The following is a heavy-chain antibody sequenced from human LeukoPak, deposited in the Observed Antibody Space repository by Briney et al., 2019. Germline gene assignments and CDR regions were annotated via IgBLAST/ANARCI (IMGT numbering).Heavy chain of an antibody. D-gene: IGHD3-22*01. CDR1: GGTFSSYA. V-gene: IGHV1-69*04. Sequence: SVKVSCKASGGTFSSYAISWVRQAPGQGLEWMGRIIPILGIANYAQKFQGRVTITADKSTSTAYMELSSLRSEDTAVYYCARDVRGDYYDSSGRRGWGQGTLVTVSS. CDR2: IIPILGIA. J-gene: IGHJ4*02. CDR3: ARDVRGDYYDSSGRRG.